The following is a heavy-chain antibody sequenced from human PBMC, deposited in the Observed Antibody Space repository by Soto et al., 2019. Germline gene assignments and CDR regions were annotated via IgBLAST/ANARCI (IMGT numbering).Heavy chain of an antibody. Sequence: TSETLSLTCAVYGGSFSGYYWSWIRQPPGKGLEWIGEINHSGSTNYNPSLKSRVTISVDTSKNQFSLKLSSVTAADTAVYYCARYGSGRLYGMDVWGQGTTVT. CDR1: GGSFSGYY. CDR3: ARYGSGRLYGMDV. D-gene: IGHD3-10*01. V-gene: IGHV4-34*01. J-gene: IGHJ6*02. CDR2: INHSGST.